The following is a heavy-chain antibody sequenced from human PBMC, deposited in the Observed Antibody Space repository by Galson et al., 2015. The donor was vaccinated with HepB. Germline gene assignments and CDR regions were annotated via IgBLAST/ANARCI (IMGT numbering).Heavy chain of an antibody. CDR2: ISPDNRDT. CDR3: ASGALVWAVGGTQNNWFDP. J-gene: IGHJ5*02. Sequence: SVKVSCKASGYTFSTYSITWVRQAPGQGLEWMGWISPDNRDTNYARKVQGRVTMTTDTFTSTAYMELRSLRSDDTAVYYCASGALVWAVGGTQNNWFDPWGQGTLVAVSS. V-gene: IGHV1-18*01. CDR1: GYTFSTYS. D-gene: IGHD2-15*01.